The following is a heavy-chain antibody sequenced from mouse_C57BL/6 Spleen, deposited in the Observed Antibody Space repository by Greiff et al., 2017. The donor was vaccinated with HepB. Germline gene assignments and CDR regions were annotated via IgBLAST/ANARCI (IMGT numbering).Heavy chain of an antibody. J-gene: IGHJ4*01. D-gene: IGHD2-1*01. Sequence: VQLQQPGAELVKPGASVKMSCKASGYTFTSYWITWVKQRPGQGLEWIGDIYPGSGSTNYNEKFKSKATLTVDTSSSTAYMQLSSLTSEDSAVYYCARRGGNYGGAMDYWGQGTSVTVSS. CDR2: IYPGSGST. CDR1: GYTFTSYW. CDR3: ARRGGNYGGAMDY. V-gene: IGHV1-55*01.